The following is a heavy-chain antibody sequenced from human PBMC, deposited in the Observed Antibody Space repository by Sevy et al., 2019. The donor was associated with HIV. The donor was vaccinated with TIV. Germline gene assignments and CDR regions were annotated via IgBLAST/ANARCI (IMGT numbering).Heavy chain of an antibody. V-gene: IGHV3-23*01. CDR3: AKIPYSSSWYVDY. D-gene: IGHD6-13*01. J-gene: IGHJ4*02. Sequence: GGSLRLSCAASGFTFSSYAMSWVRRAPGKGLEWVSALSGSGGSTDYADSVKGRFTISRDNSKNTLYLQMNSLRAEDTAVYYCAKIPYSSSWYVDYWGQGTLVTVSS. CDR2: LSGSGGST. CDR1: GFTFSSYA.